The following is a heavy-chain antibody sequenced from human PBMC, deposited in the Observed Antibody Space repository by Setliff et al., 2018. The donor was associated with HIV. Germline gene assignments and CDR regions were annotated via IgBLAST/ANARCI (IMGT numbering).Heavy chain of an antibody. CDR1: GYTFSSYG. Sequence: ASVKVSCKASGYTFSSYGISWVRQAPGQGLEWMGWISAYNGNTNYAQKFQGRVTMTTDTSTSTAYMELSSLRSEDTAVYYCARDLRGGYSYGYYYYGMDVWGQGTTVTVSS. CDR2: ISAYNGNT. J-gene: IGHJ6*02. D-gene: IGHD5-18*01. CDR3: ARDLRGGYSYGYYYYGMDV. V-gene: IGHV1-18*01.